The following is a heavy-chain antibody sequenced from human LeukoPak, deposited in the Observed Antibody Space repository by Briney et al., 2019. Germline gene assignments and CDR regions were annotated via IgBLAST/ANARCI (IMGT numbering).Heavy chain of an antibody. CDR3: AKDPNPSNSGYDPYYFDY. Sequence: QPGGFLRLSCAASGFTFSNYWMHWVRQAPGKGLEWVAVISYDGSNKYYADSVKGRFTISRDNSKNTLYLQMNSLRAEDTAVYYCAKDPNPSNSGYDPYYFDYWGQGTLVTVSS. D-gene: IGHD5-12*01. CDR2: ISYDGSNK. CDR1: GFTFSNYW. V-gene: IGHV3-30*18. J-gene: IGHJ4*02.